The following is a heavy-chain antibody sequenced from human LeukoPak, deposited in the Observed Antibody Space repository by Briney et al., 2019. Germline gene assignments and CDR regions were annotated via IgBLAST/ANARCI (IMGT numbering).Heavy chain of an antibody. V-gene: IGHV1-69*13. CDR3: ARGGSVTSATSFDY. J-gene: IGHJ4*02. CDR1: GGTFSSYA. CDR2: IIPIFGTA. Sequence: SVKVSCKASGGTFSSYAISWVRQAPGQGLEWMGGIIPIFGTANYAQKFQGRVTITADESTSTAYMELSSLRSEDTAVYYCARGGSVTSATSFDYWGQGTLVTVPS. D-gene: IGHD3-10*01.